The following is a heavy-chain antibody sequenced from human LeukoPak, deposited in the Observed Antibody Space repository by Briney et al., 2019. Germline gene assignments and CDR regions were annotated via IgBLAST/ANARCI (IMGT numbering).Heavy chain of an antibody. J-gene: IGHJ4*02. Sequence: SQTLSLTCAISGDSLFTSSVAWNWIRQSPSRGLEWLGRTYYRSTWSFDYAISVKSRISISTDTSKNHFSLQLNSVTPEDTAVYYCARGKYTSFDNWGQGTLVTVSS. CDR1: GDSLFTSSVA. V-gene: IGHV6-1*01. CDR3: ARGKYTSFDN. D-gene: IGHD2-2*01. CDR2: TYYRSTWSF.